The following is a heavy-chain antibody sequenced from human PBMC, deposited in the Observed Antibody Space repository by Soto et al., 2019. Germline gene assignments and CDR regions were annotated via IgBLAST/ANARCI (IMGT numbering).Heavy chain of an antibody. V-gene: IGHV4-59*08. CDR3: ASLYDILTGYNWFDP. CDR1: GGSISSYY. D-gene: IGHD3-9*01. CDR2: IYYSGST. J-gene: IGHJ5*02. Sequence: LSLTCTVSGGSISSYYWSWIRQPPGKGLEWIGYIYYSGSTNYNPSLKSRVTISVDASKNQFSLKLSSVTAADTAVYYCASLYDILTGYNWFDPWGQGTLVTVSS.